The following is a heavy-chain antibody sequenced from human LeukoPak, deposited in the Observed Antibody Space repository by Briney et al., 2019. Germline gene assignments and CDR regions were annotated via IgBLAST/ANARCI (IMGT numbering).Heavy chain of an antibody. V-gene: IGHV3-48*03. Sequence: GGSLRLSCAASGFTFSSYEMNWVRQAPGKELEWVSYISSSGSTIYYADSVKGRFTISRDNAKNSLYLQMNSLRAEDTAVYYCARDRDSYGYLDYWGREPWSPSPQ. D-gene: IGHD5-18*01. J-gene: IGHJ4*02. CDR2: ISSSGSTI. CDR3: ARDRDSYGYLDY. CDR1: GFTFSSYE.